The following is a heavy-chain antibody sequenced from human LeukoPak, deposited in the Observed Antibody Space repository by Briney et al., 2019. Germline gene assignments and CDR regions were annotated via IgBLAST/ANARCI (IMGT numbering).Heavy chain of an antibody. CDR1: GYTFTGYY. V-gene: IGHV1-2*02. Sequence: ASVKVSCKASGYTFTGYYLHWVRQAPGQGLEWMGWIHPNSGDTNFAQRFQGRVTMTRDTSISTAYMELTRLRSDDTAVYYCARLATVPGWGQGTLVTVSS. CDR2: IHPNSGDT. J-gene: IGHJ1*01. D-gene: IGHD6-19*01. CDR3: ARLATVPG.